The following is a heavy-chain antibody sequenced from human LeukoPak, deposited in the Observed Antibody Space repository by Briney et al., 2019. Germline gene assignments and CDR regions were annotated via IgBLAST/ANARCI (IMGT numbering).Heavy chain of an antibody. V-gene: IGHV3-23*01. CDR1: GFTFSIYG. CDR3: AKRKGSAGWPADY. D-gene: IGHD6-19*01. Sequence: PGGSLRLSCAASGFTFSIYGMSWVRQAPGKGLEWVSTINDSGNSTYYADSAKGRLTISRDNSKNTLSLQMNSLKAEDTAVYYCAKRKGSAGWPADYWGQGTLVTVSS. CDR2: INDSGNST. J-gene: IGHJ4*02.